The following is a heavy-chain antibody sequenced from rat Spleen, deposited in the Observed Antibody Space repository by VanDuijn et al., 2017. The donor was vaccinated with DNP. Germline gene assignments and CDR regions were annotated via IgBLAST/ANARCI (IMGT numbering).Heavy chain of an antibody. CDR3: TRESWGYVMDA. Sequence: QVQLKESGPVLVQASETLSLTCTVSGFSLTNYGVIWVRQSPGKGLEWVGIIWGDGNTDYNSALKSRLSINRDTSKSQVFLKMNRLQTDDTAIYYCTRESWGYVMDAWGQGASVTVSS. D-gene: IGHD5-1*01. CDR1: GFSLTNYG. CDR2: IWGDGNT. J-gene: IGHJ4*01. V-gene: IGHV2S75*01.